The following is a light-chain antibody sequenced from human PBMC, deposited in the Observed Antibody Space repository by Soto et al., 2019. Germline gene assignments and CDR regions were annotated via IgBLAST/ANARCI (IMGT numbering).Light chain of an antibody. CDR2: YDS. Sequence: SYVLTQPPSMSVAPGKMASISCGGNNIGSKSVHWYRRKPGQAPVLVIYYDSDRPSGIPERFSGSNSGNTATLTISRVEAGDEADYYCQVWDSSSDHPVFGGGTKVTVL. J-gene: IGLJ3*02. CDR1: NIGSKS. V-gene: IGLV3-21*04. CDR3: QVWDSSSDHPV.